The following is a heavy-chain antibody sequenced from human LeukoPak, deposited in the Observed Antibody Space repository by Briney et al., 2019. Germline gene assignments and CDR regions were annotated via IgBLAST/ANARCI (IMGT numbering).Heavy chain of an antibody. CDR1: GFTFSSYA. V-gene: IGHV3-23*01. CDR2: ISGSGGST. J-gene: IGHJ4*02. D-gene: IGHD1-26*01. Sequence: GGSLRLPCAASGFTFSSYAMSWVRQAPGKGLEWVSVISGSGGSTYSADSVKGRFTISRDNSKNTLYLQMNSLRAEDTAVYFCAKSQDGGRPFHFDYWGQGTLVTVSS. CDR3: AKSQDGGRPFHFDY.